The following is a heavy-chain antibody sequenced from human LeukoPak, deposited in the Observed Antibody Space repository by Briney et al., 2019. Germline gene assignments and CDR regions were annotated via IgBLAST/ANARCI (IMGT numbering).Heavy chain of an antibody. CDR2: IKEDGSEI. Sequence: GGSLRLSCAASGFNFSTYWMTWVRHVPGKGLEWVANIKEDGSEIYYVDAVKGRFSISRDNAKTSLYLQMNNLSVADTAVYYCVTDQTGRHPYFFDYWGQGTLVTVSS. CDR1: GFNFSTYW. D-gene: IGHD3-10*01. J-gene: IGHJ4*02. V-gene: IGHV3-7*01. CDR3: VTDQTGRHPYFFDY.